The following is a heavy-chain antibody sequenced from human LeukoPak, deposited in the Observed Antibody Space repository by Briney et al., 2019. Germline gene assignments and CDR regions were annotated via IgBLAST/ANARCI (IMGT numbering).Heavy chain of an antibody. V-gene: IGHV3-30*18. CDR3: AKDRYGSGSYSPFDY. J-gene: IGHJ4*02. CDR2: ISYDGSNK. Sequence: GGSLRLSCAASGFTFSSYGMHWVRQAPGKGLEWVGVISYDGSNKYYADSVKGRFTISRDNSKNTLYLQMNSLRAEDTAVYYCAKDRYGSGSYSPFDYWGQGTLVTVSS. D-gene: IGHD3-10*01. CDR1: GFTFSSYG.